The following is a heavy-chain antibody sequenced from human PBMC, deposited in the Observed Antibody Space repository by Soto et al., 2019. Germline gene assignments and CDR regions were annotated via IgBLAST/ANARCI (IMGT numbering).Heavy chain of an antibody. Sequence: GGSLRLSCAASGFTFSSYAMSWVRQAPGKGLEWVSAISATGGSAFYADSVKGRFTISRDNSKNTVFLQIDSLVTEDTAVYYCAKGTTAVYCFDFWGQGTLVTVSS. D-gene: IGHD2-15*01. CDR2: ISATGGSA. J-gene: IGHJ4*02. CDR3: AKGTTAVYCFDF. V-gene: IGHV3-23*01. CDR1: GFTFSSYA.